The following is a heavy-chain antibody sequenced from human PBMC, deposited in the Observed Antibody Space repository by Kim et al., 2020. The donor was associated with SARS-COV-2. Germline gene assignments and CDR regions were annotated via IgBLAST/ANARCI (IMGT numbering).Heavy chain of an antibody. D-gene: IGHD3-10*01. CDR1: GFTFSSHA. J-gene: IGHJ4*02. Sequence: GGSLRLSCVASGFTFSSHAMNWVRQAPGKGLEWVSSLSGSSGHTNYADSVKGRFTISRDNSKNTLYMQMNSLRADDTAVYYCAKASANYYNFDHWGQGTLVTVSS. CDR3: AKASANYYNFDH. CDR2: LSGSSGHT. V-gene: IGHV3-23*01.